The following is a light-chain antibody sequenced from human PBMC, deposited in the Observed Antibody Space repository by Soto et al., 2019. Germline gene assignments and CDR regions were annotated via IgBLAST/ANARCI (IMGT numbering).Light chain of an antibody. Sequence: QSVLTQPASVSGSPGQSITISCTGTSSDVGSQNLVSWYQQHPGKAPKLMIYEGTKRPSGVSNRFSGSKSGNTASLTISGLQAEDEADYYCSSYTSSSTLVFGTGTKVTVL. CDR3: SSYTSSSTLV. J-gene: IGLJ1*01. CDR2: EGT. V-gene: IGLV2-14*02. CDR1: SSDVGSQNL.